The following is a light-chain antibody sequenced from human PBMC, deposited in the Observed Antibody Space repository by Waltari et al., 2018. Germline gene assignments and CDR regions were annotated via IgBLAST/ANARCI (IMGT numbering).Light chain of an antibody. CDR3: QKYGRLPAT. CDR1: QSVGRT. CDR2: DAS. J-gene: IGKJ1*01. V-gene: IGKV3-20*01. Sequence: IVLTPSPGTLSLSPGQRATLFCRASQSVGRTLAWYQQKPGQAPRLLIYDASTRATGIPDRFSATGSGTDFSLTISRLEPEDFAVYYCQKYGRLPATFGRGTTVEIK.